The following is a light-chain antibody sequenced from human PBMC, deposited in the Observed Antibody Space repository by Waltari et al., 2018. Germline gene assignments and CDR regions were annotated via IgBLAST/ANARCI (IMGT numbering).Light chain of an antibody. V-gene: IGLV2-23*02. CDR2: DVT. CDR1: SSNVGSYHL. CDR3: SSYAGSNTVI. J-gene: IGLJ2*01. Sequence: QSALTQPASVSGSPGQSITIPCTGASSNVGSYHLVSWYQQPPGEAPKLLIYDVTERPSGVSNRFSGSKSGNTASLTISGLRAEDEADYFCSSYAGSNTVIFGGGTKLTVL.